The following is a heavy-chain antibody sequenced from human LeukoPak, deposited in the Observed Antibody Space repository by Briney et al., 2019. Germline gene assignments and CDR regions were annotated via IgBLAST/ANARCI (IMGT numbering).Heavy chain of an antibody. CDR3: ARSMIRGVLS. Sequence: SETLSLTCTVSGGSISSGDYYWSRIRQPPGKGLEWIGYIYYSGSTYYNPSLKSRVTISIDTSKNQFSLKLSSVTAADTAVYYCARSMIRGVLSWGQGTLVTVSS. CDR2: IYYSGST. V-gene: IGHV4-30-4*08. J-gene: IGHJ4*02. D-gene: IGHD3-10*01. CDR1: GGSISSGDYY.